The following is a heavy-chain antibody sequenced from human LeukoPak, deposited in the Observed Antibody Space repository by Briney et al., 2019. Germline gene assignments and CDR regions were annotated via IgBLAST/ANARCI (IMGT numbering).Heavy chain of an antibody. CDR2: IHYSGST. CDR3: ARLIHGRVVTAIEQ. D-gene: IGHD2-21*02. CDR1: GGSISGYY. J-gene: IGHJ4*02. V-gene: IGHV4-59*01. Sequence: NPAETLSLTCSVSGGSISGYYWNWIRQPPGRGLEWIGYIHYSGSTDYNPSLKSRVTISVDTSKNQFSLRLSPVTAADTAVYYCARLIHGRVVTAIEQWGQGVLVTVSS.